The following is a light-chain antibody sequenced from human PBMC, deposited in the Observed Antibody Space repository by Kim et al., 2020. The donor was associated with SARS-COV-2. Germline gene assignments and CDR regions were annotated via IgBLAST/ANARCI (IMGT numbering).Light chain of an antibody. CDR3: QQYNSYWT. CDR1: QSISSW. Sequence: DIQMTQSPSILSASVGDRVTITCRASQSISSWLAWYQQKPGKAPKLLIYKASSLESGVPSRFSGSGSGTEFTLTISSLQPDEFATYYCQQYNSYWTFGQGTKVDIK. V-gene: IGKV1-5*03. J-gene: IGKJ1*01. CDR2: KAS.